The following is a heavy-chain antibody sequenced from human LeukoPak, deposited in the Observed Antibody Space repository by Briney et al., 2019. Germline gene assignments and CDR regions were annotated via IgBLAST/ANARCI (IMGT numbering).Heavy chain of an antibody. Sequence: PGGSLRLPCAASGFTFSDYYMSWIRQAPGKGLEWVSYISSSGSTIYYADSVKGRFTISRDNAKNSLYLQMNSLRAEDTAVYYCARESAMVRGVVDYWGQGTLVTVSS. CDR2: ISSSGSTI. D-gene: IGHD3-10*01. CDR1: GFTFSDYY. CDR3: ARESAMVRGVVDY. J-gene: IGHJ4*02. V-gene: IGHV3-11*04.